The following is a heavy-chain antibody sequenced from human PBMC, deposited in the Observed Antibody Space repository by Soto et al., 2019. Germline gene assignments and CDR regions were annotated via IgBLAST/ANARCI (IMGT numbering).Heavy chain of an antibody. Sequence: QVQLVQSGAEVKKPGASVKVSCKASGYTFINYDINWVRQAPGQGLEWVGWMNPDSGNTGYAQNFQGRVTMTENTSISSVYMELSSLTSEDTAVYYCARRRGSNGWFDLWGQGTLVTVSS. CDR2: MNPDSGNT. J-gene: IGHJ5*02. V-gene: IGHV1-8*01. CDR1: GYTFINYD. D-gene: IGHD2-8*01. CDR3: ARRRGSNGWFDL.